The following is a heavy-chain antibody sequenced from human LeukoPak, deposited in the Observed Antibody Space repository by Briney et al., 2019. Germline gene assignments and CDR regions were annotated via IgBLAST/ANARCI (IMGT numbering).Heavy chain of an antibody. J-gene: IGHJ4*02. CDR3: ARAGNWNDGGYFDY. Sequence: GGSLRLSCAASGFSFSTYWMSWVRQAPGEGLEWVANIKQDGSEKYYVASVKGRFTISRDKAKNSLSLQMNSLRAEDTAVYYCARAGNWNDGGYFDYWGQGTLVTVSS. CDR2: IKQDGSEK. CDR1: GFSFSTYW. D-gene: IGHD1-20*01. V-gene: IGHV3-7*01.